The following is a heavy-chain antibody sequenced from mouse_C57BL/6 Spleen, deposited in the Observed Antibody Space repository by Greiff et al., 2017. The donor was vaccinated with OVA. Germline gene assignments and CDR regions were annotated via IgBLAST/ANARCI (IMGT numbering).Heavy chain of an antibody. CDR1: GYSITSGYD. J-gene: IGHJ1*03. Sequence: DVKLQESGPGMVKPSQSLSLTCTVTGYSITSGYDWHWIRHFPGNKLEWMGYISYSGSTNYNPSLKSRISITHDTSKNHFFLKLNSVTTEDTATYYCARKVAYGDWYFDVWGTGTTVTVSS. CDR2: ISYSGST. V-gene: IGHV3-1*01. D-gene: IGHD1-1*01. CDR3: ARKVAYGDWYFDV.